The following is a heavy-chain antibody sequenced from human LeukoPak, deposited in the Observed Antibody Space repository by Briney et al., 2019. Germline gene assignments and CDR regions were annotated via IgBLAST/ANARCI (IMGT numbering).Heavy chain of an antibody. D-gene: IGHD3-16*01. V-gene: IGHV1-46*01. CDR2: INPSDGST. J-gene: IGHJ4*02. Sequence: GASVTVSCKSSRYTFTTYYTHWVRQAAGQGLEWIGIINPSDGSTTYAQRFQGRVIMTRDTSTSIVYMELSSLRSEDTAVYYCARHQGAGEYPFDYWGQGTLVTVAS. CDR1: RYTFTTYY. CDR3: ARHQGAGEYPFDY.